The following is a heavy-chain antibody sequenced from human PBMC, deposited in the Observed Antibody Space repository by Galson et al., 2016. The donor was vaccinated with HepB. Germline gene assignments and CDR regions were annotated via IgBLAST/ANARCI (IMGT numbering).Heavy chain of an antibody. Sequence: SLRLSCAASGFTFSTYEVNWVRHAPGKGLQWVSYISTTGGTRYYADSVKGRFTISRGNAKESLYLQMNSLRSDDTGVYYCARGFGAFNLWGRGTMVTVSS. V-gene: IGHV3-48*03. CDR3: ARGFGAFNL. CDR2: ISTTGGTR. J-gene: IGHJ3*01. CDR1: GFTFSTYE. D-gene: IGHD3-10*01.